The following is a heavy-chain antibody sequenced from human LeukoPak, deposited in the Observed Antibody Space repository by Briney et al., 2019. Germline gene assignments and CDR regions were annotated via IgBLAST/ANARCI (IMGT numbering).Heavy chain of an antibody. CDR2: IYSGGST. CDR3: ARESSYYKYYYYGMDV. Sequence: GGSLRLSCAASGFTVSSNYMSWVRQAPGKGLGWVSVIYSGGSTYYADSVKGRFTISRDNSKNTLYLQMNSLRAEDTAVYYCARESSYYKYYYYGMDVWGQGTTVTVSS. CDR1: GFTVSSNY. V-gene: IGHV3-53*01. J-gene: IGHJ6*02. D-gene: IGHD3-10*01.